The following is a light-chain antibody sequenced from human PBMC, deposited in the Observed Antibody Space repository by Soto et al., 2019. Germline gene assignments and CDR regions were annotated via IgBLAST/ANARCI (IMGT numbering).Light chain of an antibody. Sequence: EIVLTQSPATLCLSPGERATLSCRASQSVSRYLAWYQQKPGQAPTLLIYDTSYRATGIPARFSGSGSGTDFTLTINSLAPEDFAVYYCQQRSNWITFGQGTRREIK. V-gene: IGKV3-11*01. CDR3: QQRSNWIT. J-gene: IGKJ5*01. CDR2: DTS. CDR1: QSVSRY.